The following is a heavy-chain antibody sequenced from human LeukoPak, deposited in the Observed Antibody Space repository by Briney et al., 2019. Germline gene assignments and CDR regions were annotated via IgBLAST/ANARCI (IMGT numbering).Heavy chain of an antibody. D-gene: IGHD3-22*01. J-gene: IGHJ4*02. Sequence: ASETLSLTCTVSGDAINAGRDYWSWIRQHPGKGLEWIGYIYYGGTTYYNPSLRSRVTISRDASNNRFSLTLTSVTAADTAVYYCARSHHYFDSRAPPYYFDYWGQGTLVTVSS. CDR2: IYYGGTT. CDR1: GDAINAGRDY. V-gene: IGHV4-31*03. CDR3: ARSHHYFDSRAPPYYFDY.